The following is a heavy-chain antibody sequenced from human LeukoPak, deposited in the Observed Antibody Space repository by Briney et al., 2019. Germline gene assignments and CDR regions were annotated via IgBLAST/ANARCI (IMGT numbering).Heavy chain of an antibody. V-gene: IGHV3-7*01. Sequence: GGSLRLSCVVSGFTFSRYWMSWVRQAPGKGPEWVANIKEDGSQKYYADSVKGRFTISRDNAKNSLYLQMNSLRGDDMAVYYCARDPSGSDTEGGYYDYWGQGTLVTVSS. D-gene: IGHD3-10*01. CDR3: ARDPSGSDTEGGYYDY. J-gene: IGHJ4*02. CDR1: GFTFSRYW. CDR2: IKEDGSQK.